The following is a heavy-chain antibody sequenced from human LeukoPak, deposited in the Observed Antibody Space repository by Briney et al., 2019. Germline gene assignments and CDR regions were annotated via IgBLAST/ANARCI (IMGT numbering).Heavy chain of an antibody. Sequence: PGGSLRLSCAASGFTVSSNYMSWVRPAPGKGLEWVSVICSGGSTYYADSVKGRFTISRDNSKNTLYLQMNSLRAEDTAVYYCARVARAVAGTGYFDYWGQGTLVTVSS. CDR1: GFTVSSNY. J-gene: IGHJ4*02. CDR3: ARVARAVAGTGYFDY. V-gene: IGHV3-53*01. D-gene: IGHD6-19*01. CDR2: ICSGGST.